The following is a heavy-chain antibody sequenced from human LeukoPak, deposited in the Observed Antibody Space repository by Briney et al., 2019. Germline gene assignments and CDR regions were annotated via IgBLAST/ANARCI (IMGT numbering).Heavy chain of an antibody. D-gene: IGHD3-3*01. V-gene: IGHV4-59*12. J-gene: IGHJ4*02. CDR2: IYDSGST. Sequence: SETLSLTCTVSGGSISSYCWSWIRQPPGKGLEWIGHIYDSGSTNNNPSLNSRVTISVDTSKNQFSLKLRFVTAADTAVYYCAREGGFYRPLDYSGQGTLVTVSS. CDR3: AREGGFYRPLDY. CDR1: GGSISSYC.